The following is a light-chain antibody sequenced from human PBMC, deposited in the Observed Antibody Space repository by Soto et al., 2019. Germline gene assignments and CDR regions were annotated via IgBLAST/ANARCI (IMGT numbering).Light chain of an antibody. V-gene: IGLV4-69*01. CDR1: SGHSSYA. CDR2: FNSDGSH. CDR3: QTWGTGIQWV. Sequence: QLVLTQSPSASASLGASVKLTCTLSSGHSSYAIAWHQQQPEKGPRYLMKFNSDGSHSKGDGIPDRFSGSSSGAERYLTISSLQSEDEADYYCQTWGTGIQWVFGGGTQLTVL. J-gene: IGLJ2*01.